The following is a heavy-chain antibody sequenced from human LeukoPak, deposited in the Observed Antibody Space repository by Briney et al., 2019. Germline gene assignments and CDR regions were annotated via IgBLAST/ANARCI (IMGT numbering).Heavy chain of an antibody. CDR3: ARDYDSSGFDY. D-gene: IGHD3-22*01. CDR1: GFTFSSYG. CDR2: IWYDGSNK. Sequence: GGSLRLSCAASGFTFSSYGMHWVRQAPGKGLEWVAVIWYDGSNKYYADSVKGRFTISRDNSKNTLYLQMNRLRAEDTAVYYCARDYDSSGFDYWGQGTLVTVSS. V-gene: IGHV3-33*01. J-gene: IGHJ4*02.